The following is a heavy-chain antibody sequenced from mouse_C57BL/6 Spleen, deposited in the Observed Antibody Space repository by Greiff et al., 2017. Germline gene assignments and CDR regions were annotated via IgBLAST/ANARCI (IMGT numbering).Heavy chain of an antibody. CDR3: ARVRSYYNYHGVAMDY. CDR2: IDPDDGDT. J-gene: IGHJ4*01. Sequence: VQLQQSGAELVKPGASVKLSCTASGFNFKDYYMHWVKQRPEQGLEWIGRIDPDDGDTKYAPKFQGKATMTADTSSNTAYLQLSSLTSEDTAVYDGARVRSYYNYHGVAMDYWGQGTSVTVS. D-gene: IGHD2-12*01. CDR1: GFNFKDYY. V-gene: IGHV14-1*01.